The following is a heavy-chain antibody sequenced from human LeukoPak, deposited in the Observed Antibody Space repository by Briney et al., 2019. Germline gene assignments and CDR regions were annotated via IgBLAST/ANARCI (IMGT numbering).Heavy chain of an antibody. CDR2: ISSSGSTI. D-gene: IGHD5/OR15-5a*01. J-gene: IGHJ6*02. Sequence: PGGSLRLSCAASGFTFSDYYMSWIRQAPGKGLEWVSYISSSGSTIYYADSVKGRFTISRDNAKNSLYLQMNSLRAEDTAVYYCARDYAVSNTHYYYYYGMDVWGQGTAVTVSS. CDR1: GFTFSDYY. V-gene: IGHV3-11*01. CDR3: ARDYAVSNTHYYYYYGMDV.